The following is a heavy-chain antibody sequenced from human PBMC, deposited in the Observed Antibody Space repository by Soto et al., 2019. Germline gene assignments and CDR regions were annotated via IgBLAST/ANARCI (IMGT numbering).Heavy chain of an antibody. CDR1: GFTFSSYA. V-gene: IGHV3-30-3*01. CDR2: ISYDGSNK. J-gene: IGHJ6*01. Sequence: GGSLRLSCAASGFTFSSYAMHWVRQAPGKGLEWVAVISYDGSNKYYADSVKGRFTISRDNSKNTLYLQMNSLRAEDTAVYYCARVMYCSSTSCYFYYGMDVCGQGTTVTVSS. CDR3: ARVMYCSSTSCYFYYGMDV. D-gene: IGHD2-2*01.